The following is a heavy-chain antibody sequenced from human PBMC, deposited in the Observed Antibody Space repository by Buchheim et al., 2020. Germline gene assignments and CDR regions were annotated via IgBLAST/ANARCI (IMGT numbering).Heavy chain of an antibody. CDR3: ARGIPNCSGGSCYTYYFDY. V-gene: IGHV4-30-2*01. Sequence: QLQLQESGSGLVKPSQTLSLTCAVSGGSISSGGYSWSWIRQPPGKGLEWIGYIYHSGSTYYNPSLKRRVTISVDRSKNQFSLKLSSVTAADTAVYYCARGIPNCSGGSCYTYYFDYWGQGTL. D-gene: IGHD2-15*01. J-gene: IGHJ4*02. CDR1: GGSISSGGYS. CDR2: IYHSGST.